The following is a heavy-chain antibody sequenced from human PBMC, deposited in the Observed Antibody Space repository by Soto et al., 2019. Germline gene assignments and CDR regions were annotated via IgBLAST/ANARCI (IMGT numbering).Heavy chain of an antibody. CDR3: ATVNRVGAFDS. J-gene: IGHJ4*02. CDR2: VAPEEGES. D-gene: IGHD1-26*01. CDR1: GYTLPELS. Sequence: QVQVVQSGAEVNKSGASVKVSCQVSGYTLPELSMHWVRQAPGKGLEWMGYVAPEEGESMYAEKFQGRLTMTGDTSTNTAYLELSSLRSDDTAVYYCATVNRVGAFDSWGQGTLVFVS. V-gene: IGHV1-24*01.